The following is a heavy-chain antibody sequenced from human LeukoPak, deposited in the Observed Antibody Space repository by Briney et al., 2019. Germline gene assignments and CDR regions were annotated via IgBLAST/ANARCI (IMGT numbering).Heavy chain of an antibody. CDR3: ARGNNYDFWSGYYRFDP. J-gene: IGHJ5*02. V-gene: IGHV1-18*01. CDR2: ISAYNGNT. CDR1: GYTFTSYG. D-gene: IGHD3-3*01. Sequence: APVKVSFKASGYTFTSYGISWVRQAPGQGLEWMGWISAYNGNTNYAQKLQGRVTMTTDTSTSTAYMELRSLTSDDTAVYYRARGNNYDFWSGYYRFDPWGQGTLVTVSS.